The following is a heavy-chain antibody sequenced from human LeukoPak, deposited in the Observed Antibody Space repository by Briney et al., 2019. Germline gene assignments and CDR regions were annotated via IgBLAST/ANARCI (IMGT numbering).Heavy chain of an antibody. CDR3: VKDLDFRADC. J-gene: IGHJ4*02. D-gene: IGHD2/OR15-2a*01. Sequence: GGSLRLSCAASGFTFSSYWMHRVRHTPGRGLVWVARINTDGTIIDYADSVQGRFTISRDNAKNTLYLQMNSLRAEDTALYYCVKDLDFRADCWGQGTLVTVSS. CDR2: INTDGTII. V-gene: IGHV3-74*01. CDR1: GFTFSSYW.